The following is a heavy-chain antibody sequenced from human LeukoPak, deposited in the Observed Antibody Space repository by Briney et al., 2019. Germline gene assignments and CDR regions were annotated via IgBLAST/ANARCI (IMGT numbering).Heavy chain of an antibody. CDR1: GGSISSYY. D-gene: IGHD3-10*01. CDR2: IYTSGTT. Sequence: SETLSLTCGVSGGSISSYYWSWIRQPAGKGLEGIGRIYTSGTTNYNPSLKSRVTISVDTSNNQFTLTLSSVTAADTAVYYCARARNYYGSGSYWQGFDYWGQGPLVTVSS. V-gene: IGHV4-4*07. J-gene: IGHJ4*02. CDR3: ARARNYYGSGSYWQGFDY.